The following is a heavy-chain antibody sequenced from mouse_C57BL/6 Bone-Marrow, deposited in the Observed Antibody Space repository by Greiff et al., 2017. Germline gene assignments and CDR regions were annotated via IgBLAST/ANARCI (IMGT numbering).Heavy chain of an antibody. J-gene: IGHJ3*01. Sequence: QVQLQQPGAELVRPGTSVTLSCKASGYTFTSYWMHWVKQRPGQGLEWIGVIDPSDSYTNYNPKFKGKATLTVDTSSSSAYMQLSSLTSEDSAVYYCARSLLRIAYWGPGTLVTVSA. CDR2: IDPSDSYT. CDR3: ARSLLRIAY. CDR1: GYTFTSYW. V-gene: IGHV1-59*01. D-gene: IGHD1-2*01.